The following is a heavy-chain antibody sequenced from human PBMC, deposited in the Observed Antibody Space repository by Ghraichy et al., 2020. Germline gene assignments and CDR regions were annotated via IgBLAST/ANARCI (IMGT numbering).Heavy chain of an antibody. CDR3: ARDSFGLDV. V-gene: IGHV4-59*01. CDR2: ISYSGSP. J-gene: IGHJ6*02. D-gene: IGHD3-16*01. CDR1: GASISSYY. Sequence: ESLNISCTVSGASISSYYWSWIRQPPGKGLEWIGYISYSGSPNYNPSLKSRVIISIDTSKNQFSLKLNSVTAADTAVYYCARDSFGLDVWGQGTTVTVSS.